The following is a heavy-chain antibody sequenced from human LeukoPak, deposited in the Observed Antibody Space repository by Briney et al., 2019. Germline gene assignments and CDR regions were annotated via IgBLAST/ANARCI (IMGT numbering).Heavy chain of an antibody. V-gene: IGHV4-4*07. J-gene: IGHJ4*02. D-gene: IGHD1-20*01. CDR1: GGSISSYY. Sequence: SSETLSLTCTVSGGSISSYYWSWIRQPAGKGLEWIRRIYTSGSTNYNPSLKSRVTMSVDTSKNQFSLKLSSVTAADTAVYYCARVRYNWNGGYFDYWGQGTLVTVSS. CDR3: ARVRYNWNGGYFDY. CDR2: IYTSGST.